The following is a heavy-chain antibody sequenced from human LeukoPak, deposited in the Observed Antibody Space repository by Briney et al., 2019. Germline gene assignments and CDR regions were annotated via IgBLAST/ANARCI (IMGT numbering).Heavy chain of an antibody. Sequence: SETLSLTCTVSGGSITNYYWAWIRQPPGKGLEWIGNIYYTGGTKYNPSLRSRVTISVDTSKNQFSLKLSSVTAADTAVYYCASDPSGGNYFDYWGQGTLVTVSS. J-gene: IGHJ4*02. D-gene: IGHD2-15*01. CDR3: ASDPSGGNYFDY. V-gene: IGHV4-59*08. CDR1: GGSITNYY. CDR2: IYYTGGT.